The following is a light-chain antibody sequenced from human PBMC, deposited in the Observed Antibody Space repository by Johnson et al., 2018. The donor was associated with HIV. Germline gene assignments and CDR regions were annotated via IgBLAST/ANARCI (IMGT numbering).Light chain of an antibody. CDR3: GTWDSSLSAGGV. Sequence: SVLTQPPSVSAAPGQKVTISCSGSSSNIGNNYISWYQQLPGTAPKLLIYDNNKRPSGIPDRFSGSKSGTSATLGITGLQTGDEADYYCGTWDSSLSAGGVFRTGTKVTVL. V-gene: IGLV1-51*01. CDR2: DNN. CDR1: SSNIGNNY. J-gene: IGLJ1*01.